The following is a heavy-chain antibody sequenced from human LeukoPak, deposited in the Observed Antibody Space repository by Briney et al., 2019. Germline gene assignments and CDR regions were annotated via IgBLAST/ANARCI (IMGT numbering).Heavy chain of an antibody. D-gene: IGHD3-10*01. J-gene: IGHJ4*02. Sequence: AGSLRLSCAVSGFSVNSSYMSWVRHGQRPGLELDSVIYSGGHTYYADSVKGRFTISRDNSKNTLYLQMHSLRAEDTAVYYCARGGGPYYSGSGSFDFWGQGTLVTVSS. CDR1: GFSVNSSY. V-gene: IGHV3-53*01. CDR3: ARGGGPYYSGSGSFDF. CDR2: IYSGGHT.